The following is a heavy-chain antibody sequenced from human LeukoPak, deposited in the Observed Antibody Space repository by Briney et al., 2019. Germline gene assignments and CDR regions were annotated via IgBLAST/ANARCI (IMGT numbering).Heavy chain of an antibody. CDR1: GGSISSYY. V-gene: IGHV4-59*01. D-gene: IGHD3-10*01. Sequence: SETLSLTCTVSGGSISSYYWSWIRQPPGKGLEWIGYIYYSGSTNYNPSLKSRVTMSVDTSKNQFSLKLSSVTAADTAVYYCARVDGRYYFGSGSYSLALDAFDIWGQGTMVTVSS. CDR3: ARVDGRYYFGSGSYSLALDAFDI. J-gene: IGHJ3*02. CDR2: IYYSGST.